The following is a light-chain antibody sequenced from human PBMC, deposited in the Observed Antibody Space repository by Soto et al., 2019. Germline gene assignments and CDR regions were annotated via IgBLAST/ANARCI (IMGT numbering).Light chain of an antibody. CDR3: QQYGSSGYT. CDR1: QSVSSSY. CDR2: GAS. V-gene: IGKV3-20*01. J-gene: IGKJ2*01. Sequence: EIVLTQSPGTLSLSPGERATLSCRASQSVSSSYLAWYQQKPGQAPRLLIYGASSRATGIPDRFSGSGSGTDFTLTISRLEPEDFAVDYCQQYGSSGYTFGQVTKLEI.